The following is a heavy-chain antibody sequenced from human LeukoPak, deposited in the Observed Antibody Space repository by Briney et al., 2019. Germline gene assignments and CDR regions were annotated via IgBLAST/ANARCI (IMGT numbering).Heavy chain of an antibody. J-gene: IGHJ4*02. Sequence: ASVKVSSKASGYTFTDYYMHCVRQAPGQGLEWMGWIYPNNGGTYSTQKFQGWVTMTRDTSISTAYMELSRLTSDDTAVYYCARANPLHCSSTSCLFDYWGQGSLVTVSS. CDR1: GYTFTDYY. CDR2: IYPNNGGT. V-gene: IGHV1-2*04. D-gene: IGHD2-2*01. CDR3: ARANPLHCSSTSCLFDY.